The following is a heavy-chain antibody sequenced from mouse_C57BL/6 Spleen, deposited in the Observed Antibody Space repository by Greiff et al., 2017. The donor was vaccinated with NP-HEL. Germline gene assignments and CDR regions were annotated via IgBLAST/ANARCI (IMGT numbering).Heavy chain of an antibody. CDR1: GYTFTDYY. D-gene: IGHD2-4*01. CDR3: VYDYDEGADY. J-gene: IGHJ2*01. V-gene: IGHV1-26*01. Sequence: EVQLQQSGPELVKPGASVKISCKASGYTFTDYYMNWVKQSHGKSLEWIGDINPNNGGTSYNQKFKGKATLTVNKSSSTAYMELRSLTSEDSAVYYCVYDYDEGADYWGQGTTLTVSS. CDR2: INPNNGGT.